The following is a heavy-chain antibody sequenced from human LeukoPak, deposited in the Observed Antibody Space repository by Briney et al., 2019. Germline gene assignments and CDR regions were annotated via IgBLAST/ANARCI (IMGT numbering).Heavy chain of an antibody. CDR3: ARRITSGWYLSLCDAFDT. CDR1: GYTFTSYG. D-gene: IGHD6-19*01. J-gene: IGHJ3*02. CDR2: ISAYNGNT. V-gene: IGHV1-18*01. Sequence: ASVKVSCKASGYTFTSYGISWVRQAPGQGLEWMGWISAYNGNTNYAQKFQGRVTMTTDTSTSTAYMELRSLRSDDTAVYYCARRITSGWYLSLCDAFDTWGQGTMVTVSS.